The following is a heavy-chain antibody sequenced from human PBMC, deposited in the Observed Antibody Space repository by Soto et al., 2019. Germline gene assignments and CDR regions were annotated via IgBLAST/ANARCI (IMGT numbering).Heavy chain of an antibody. CDR1: GDSVTIGSYD. CDR3: ERDSNWRGFDY. D-gene: IGHD1-1*01. Sequence: QVQLQESGPGLVKPSETLSLTCTVSGDSVTIGSYDWSWIRQPPGKGLQWIGFIYYTGSTNNNTSLDSRVTISLDTYNNQLYLRLSSVAAADTAVYYWERDSNWRGFDYRGQGALVTVSS. V-gene: IGHV4-61*01. CDR2: IYYTGST. J-gene: IGHJ4*02.